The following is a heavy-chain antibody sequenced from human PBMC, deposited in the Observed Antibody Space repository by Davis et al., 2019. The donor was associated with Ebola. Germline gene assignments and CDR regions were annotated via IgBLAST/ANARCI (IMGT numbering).Heavy chain of an antibody. CDR1: GYTFTNYA. CDR3: ARDMGYSYSYFDY. J-gene: IGHJ4*02. CDR2: INAANGNT. Sequence: ASVKVSCKASGYTFTNYAMHWVRQAPGQRLEWMGWINAANGNTKYSQKFQGRVTITRDTSATTDYMELSSLRFEDTAVYYCARDMGYSYSYFDYWGQGTLVTVSS. V-gene: IGHV1-3*01. D-gene: IGHD6-13*01.